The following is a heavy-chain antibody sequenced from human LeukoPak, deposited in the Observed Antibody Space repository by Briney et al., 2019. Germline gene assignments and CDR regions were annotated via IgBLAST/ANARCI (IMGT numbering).Heavy chain of an antibody. Sequence: PGGSLRLSCAASGFIFSSYAMHWVRQAPGKGLEWVAIISYDGSNKHYADSVKGRFIISRDNSKNPLYLQMNSLGAEDTAVFYCARDGIRGGSGSYIDYWGQGPLVTVSS. D-gene: IGHD3-10*01. CDR3: ARDGIRGGSGSYIDY. CDR1: GFIFSSYA. V-gene: IGHV3-30-3*01. CDR2: ISYDGSNK. J-gene: IGHJ4*02.